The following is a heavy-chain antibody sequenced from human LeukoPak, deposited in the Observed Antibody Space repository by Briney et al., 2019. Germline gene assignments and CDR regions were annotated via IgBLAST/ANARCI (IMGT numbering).Heavy chain of an antibody. CDR3: AREDYPSGSYPP. J-gene: IGHJ5*02. CDR1: GGSISPYY. CDR2: INHNGNT. Sequence: SETLSLTCTVYGGSISPYYWTWIRQPPGKGLEWIGEINHNGNTKYNPSLGSRATISVDTSNNQFSLKLSSVTAADTAMYCCAREDYPSGSYPPWGQGTPVTVSS. V-gene: IGHV4-34*01. D-gene: IGHD3-10*01.